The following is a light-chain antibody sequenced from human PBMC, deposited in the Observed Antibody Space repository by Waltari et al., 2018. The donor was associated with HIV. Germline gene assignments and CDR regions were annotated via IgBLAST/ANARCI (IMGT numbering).Light chain of an antibody. J-gene: IGKJ1*01. V-gene: IGKV1-5*03. Sequence: DIQMTQSPSTLSASVGDRVTITCRASQSISSWLAWYPQKPGKAPKILIYKASSLESGVPSRFSGSGSGTEFTLTISSLQPYDFATYYCQQYNSYSGTFGQGTKVEIK. CDR2: KAS. CDR3: QQYNSYSGT. CDR1: QSISSW.